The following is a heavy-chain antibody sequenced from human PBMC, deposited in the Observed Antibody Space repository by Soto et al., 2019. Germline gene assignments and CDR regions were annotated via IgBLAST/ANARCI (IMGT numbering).Heavy chain of an antibody. V-gene: IGHV1-8*01. CDR3: ARGRGCSGGSCDLFDY. CDR1: GYTFTSYD. Sequence: QVQLVQSGAEVKKPGASVKVSCKASGYTFTSYDINWVRQATGQGLERMGWMNPNSGNTGYAQKFQGRVTMTRNTSISTAYMELSSLRSEDTAVYYCARGRGCSGGSCDLFDYWGQGTLVTVSS. D-gene: IGHD2-15*01. J-gene: IGHJ4*02. CDR2: MNPNSGNT.